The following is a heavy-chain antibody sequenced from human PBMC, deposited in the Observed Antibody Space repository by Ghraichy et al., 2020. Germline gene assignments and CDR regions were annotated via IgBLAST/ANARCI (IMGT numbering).Heavy chain of an antibody. V-gene: IGHV3-21*01. J-gene: IGHJ4*02. Sequence: GGSLRLSCAASGFTFSSYSMNWVHQAPGKGLEWVSSISSSSSYIYYADSVKGRFTISRDNAKNSLYLQMNSLRAEDTAVYYCARDYGGLHFDYWGQGTLVTVSS. D-gene: IGHD4/OR15-4a*01. CDR1: GFTFSSYS. CDR2: ISSSSSYI. CDR3: ARDYGGLHFDY.